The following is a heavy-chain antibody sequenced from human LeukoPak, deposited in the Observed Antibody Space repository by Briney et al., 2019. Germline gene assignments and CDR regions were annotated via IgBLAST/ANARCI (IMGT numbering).Heavy chain of an antibody. Sequence: NPGGSLRLSCAASGFTFSSYSMNWVRQAPGKGLEWVSSISSSSSYIYYADSVKGRFTISRDNAKNSLYLQMNSLRAEDTAVYYCAGDGDYYDSSGYIPGAFDIWGQGTMVTVSS. D-gene: IGHD3-22*01. CDR3: AGDGDYYDSSGYIPGAFDI. V-gene: IGHV3-21*04. CDR1: GFTFSSYS. CDR2: ISSSSSYI. J-gene: IGHJ3*02.